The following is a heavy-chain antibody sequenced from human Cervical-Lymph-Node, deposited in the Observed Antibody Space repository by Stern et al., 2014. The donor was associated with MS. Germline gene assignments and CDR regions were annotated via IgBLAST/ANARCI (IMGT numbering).Heavy chain of an antibody. J-gene: IGHJ4*02. V-gene: IGHV3-30-3*01. Sequence: VQLEESGGGVVQPGRSLRLSCAASGFTFSTYAMHWVRQAPGKGLDWAAVVSDAGSNKYYADSVKGRFTISRDNSKNTLYLQMNSLRAEDTAVYYCARGTIVAQVLPLDYWGQGTLVTVSS. CDR2: VSDAGSNK. CDR3: ARGTIVAQVLPLDY. CDR1: GFTFSTYA. D-gene: IGHD6-6*01.